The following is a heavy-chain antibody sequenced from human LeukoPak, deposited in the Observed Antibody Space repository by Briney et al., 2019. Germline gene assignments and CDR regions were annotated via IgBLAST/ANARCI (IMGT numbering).Heavy chain of an antibody. CDR2: IDHTGIT. CDR1: DDSITIYY. CDR3: ASSGSYHYYFDY. Sequence: SSETLSPTCTVSDDSITIYYWSWIRQPPGKGLEWIGYIDHTGITNYNPSLNSRVTMSVDTSKNQFSLKLSSVTAADTAVYYCASSGSYHYYFDYWGQGTLVTVSS. D-gene: IGHD3-10*01. V-gene: IGHV4-59*12. J-gene: IGHJ4*02.